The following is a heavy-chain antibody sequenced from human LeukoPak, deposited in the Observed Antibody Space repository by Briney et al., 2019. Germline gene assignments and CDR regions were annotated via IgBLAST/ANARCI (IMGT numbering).Heavy chain of an antibody. D-gene: IGHD2-21*02. J-gene: IGHJ6*02. CDR3: AREPSPIIVVVTANGMDV. V-gene: IGHV1-46*01. Sequence: ASVKVPCKASGYTFTSYYMHWVRQAPGQGLEWMGIINPSGGSTSYAQKFQGRVTMTRDTSTSTVYMELSSLRSEDTAVYYCAREPSPIIVVVTANGMDVWGQGTTVTVSS. CDR2: INPSGGST. CDR1: GYTFTSYY.